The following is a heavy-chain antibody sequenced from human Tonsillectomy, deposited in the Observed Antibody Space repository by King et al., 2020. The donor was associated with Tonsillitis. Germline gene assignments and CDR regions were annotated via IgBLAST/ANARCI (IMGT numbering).Heavy chain of an antibody. Sequence: VQLVESGGGLVKPGGSLRLSCAASGFTFSSYSMNWVRQAPGKGLEWVSIISSGSSYIYYADSVKGRFTISRDNAKNSLYLQMNSLRAEDTAVYYCAKTPIAVVTCGGVDYWGQGTLVTVSS. J-gene: IGHJ4*02. V-gene: IGHV3-21*06. D-gene: IGHD3-16*01. CDR2: ISSGSSYI. CDR1: GFTFSSYS. CDR3: AKTPIAVVTCGGVDY.